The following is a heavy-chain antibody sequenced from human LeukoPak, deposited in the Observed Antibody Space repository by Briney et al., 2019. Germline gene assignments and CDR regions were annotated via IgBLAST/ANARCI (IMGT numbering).Heavy chain of an antibody. CDR2: IYTSGST. CDR3: ARDGEYYDSSDYLFNAFDI. Sequence: SETLSLTCTVSGGSISSGSYYWSWIRQPAGKGLEWIGRIYTSGSTNYNPSLKSRVTISVDTSKNQFSLKLSSVTAADTAVYYCARDGEYYDSSDYLFNAFDIWGQGTMVTVSS. J-gene: IGHJ3*02. D-gene: IGHD3-22*01. CDR1: GGSISSGSYY. V-gene: IGHV4-61*02.